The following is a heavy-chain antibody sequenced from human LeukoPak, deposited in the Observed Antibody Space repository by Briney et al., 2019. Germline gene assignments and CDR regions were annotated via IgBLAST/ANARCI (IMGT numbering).Heavy chain of an antibody. J-gene: IGHJ4*02. V-gene: IGHV3-33*06. CDR3: AKTAGACKGGGRGNYFDY. CDR1: GFTFSSYG. CDR2: IWYDGSDK. Sequence: GGSLTLSCAASGFTFSSYGMHWVRQAPGKGLEWVAVIWYDGSDKYYADSVKGRFTISRDNYKNTLYLQMNSLRAEDTDVYYCAKTAGACKGGGRGNYFDYWGQGTLVTVSS. D-gene: IGHD6-19*01.